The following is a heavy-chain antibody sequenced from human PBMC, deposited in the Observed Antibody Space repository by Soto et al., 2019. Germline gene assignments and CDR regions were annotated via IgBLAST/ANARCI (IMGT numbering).Heavy chain of an antibody. D-gene: IGHD3-16*02. V-gene: IGHV1-18*01. J-gene: IGHJ4*02. CDR3: ARVSDYVWGSYRSFDY. Sequence: GASVKVSCKASGYTFTSYGISWVRQAPGQGLEWMGWISAYNGNTNYAQKLQGRVTMTTDTSTSTAYMELRSLRSDDTAVYYCARVSDYVWGSYRSFDYWGQGTLVTVSS. CDR2: ISAYNGNT. CDR1: GYTFTSYG.